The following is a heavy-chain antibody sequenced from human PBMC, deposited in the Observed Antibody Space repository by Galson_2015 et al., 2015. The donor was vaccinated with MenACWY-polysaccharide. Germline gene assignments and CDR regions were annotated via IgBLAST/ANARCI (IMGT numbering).Heavy chain of an antibody. D-gene: IGHD2-21*01. CDR1: GYKFTSYD. V-gene: IGHV1-8*01. CDR2: MNPSSGNT. CDR3: ARIIARKYTFADS. J-gene: IGHJ4*02. Sequence: SVKVSCKASGYKFTSYDINWVRQATGQGLEWMGWMNPSSGNTGYAQKFQGRVTMTSSSAMTTAYMELRSLTSEDTAVYYCARIIARKYTFADSWGQGTLVTVSS.